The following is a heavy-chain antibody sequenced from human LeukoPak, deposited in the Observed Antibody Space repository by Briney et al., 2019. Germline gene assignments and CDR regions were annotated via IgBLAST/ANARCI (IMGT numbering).Heavy chain of an antibody. CDR1: GYTFTSYY. V-gene: IGHV1-46*01. Sequence: GASVKVSCKASGYTFTSYYMHWVRQAPGQGLEWMGITNPSGGSTSYAQKFQGRVTMTRDTSTSTVYMELSSLRSEDTAVYYCARGGKNIAAAGHFDYWGQGTLVTVSS. CDR3: ARGGKNIAAAGHFDY. CDR2: TNPSGGST. D-gene: IGHD6-13*01. J-gene: IGHJ4*02.